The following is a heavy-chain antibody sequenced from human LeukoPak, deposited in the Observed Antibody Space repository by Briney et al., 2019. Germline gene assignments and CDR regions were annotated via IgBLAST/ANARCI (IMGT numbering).Heavy chain of an antibody. CDR3: ARYYGDYSYWFDP. J-gene: IGHJ5*02. V-gene: IGHV1-69*13. CDR2: IIPIFGTA. CDR1: GGTFSSNA. D-gene: IGHD4-17*01. Sequence: ASVKVSCKASGGTFSSNAISWVRQAPGQGLEWMGGIIPIFGTANYAQKFQGRVTITADESTSTAYMELSSLRSEDTAVYYCARYYGDYSYWFDPWGQGTLVTVSS.